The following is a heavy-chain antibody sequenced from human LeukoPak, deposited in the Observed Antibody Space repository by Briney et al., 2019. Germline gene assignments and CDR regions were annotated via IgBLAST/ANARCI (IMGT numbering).Heavy chain of an antibody. J-gene: IGHJ4*02. CDR3: ARGPEEYCSSTSCYYDY. Sequence: TSETLSLTCAVYGGSFSGYYWSWIRQPPGKGLEWIGEINHSGSTNYNPSLKSRVTISVDTSKNQFSLKLSSVTAADTAVYYCARGPEEYCSSTSCYYDYWGQGTLVTVSS. V-gene: IGHV4-34*01. CDR1: GGSFSGYY. D-gene: IGHD2-2*01. CDR2: INHSGST.